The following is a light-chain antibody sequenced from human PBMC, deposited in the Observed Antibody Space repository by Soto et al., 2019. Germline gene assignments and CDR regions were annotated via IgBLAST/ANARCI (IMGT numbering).Light chain of an antibody. CDR1: QAISSY. CDR3: QRTYNAPVP. V-gene: IGKV1-27*01. J-gene: IGKJ4*01. Sequence: DIQLTQSPSSLSASLGVRVTITCRVSQAISSYFNWCRQQPGKGPNLLIYSASNLQSGVPSRFSGSGSVTDFTLTITSLQPEDVGGSYGQRTYNAPVPYGGGTKVEMK. CDR2: SAS.